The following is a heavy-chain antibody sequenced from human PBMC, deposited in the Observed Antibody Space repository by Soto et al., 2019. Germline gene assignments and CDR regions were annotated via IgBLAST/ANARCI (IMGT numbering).Heavy chain of an antibody. CDR3: ARSRSGYYPFDY. J-gene: IGHJ4*02. V-gene: IGHV3-33*01. D-gene: IGHD3-22*01. CDR2: IWYDGSNK. Sequence: GGSLRLSCAASGFTFSSYGMHWVRQAPGKGLEWVAVIWYDGSNKYYADSVKGRFTISRDNSKNTLYLQMNSLRAEDTAVYYCARSRSGYYPFDYWGQGTLVTVSS. CDR1: GFTFSSYG.